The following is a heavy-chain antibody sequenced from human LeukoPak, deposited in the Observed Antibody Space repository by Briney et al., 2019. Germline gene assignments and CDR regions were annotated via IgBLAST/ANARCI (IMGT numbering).Heavy chain of an antibody. Sequence: GGSLRLSCTASGLTVSSNCMSWVRQAPGKGLEWVSVIHKSAITYYAGTVKGRFTISRDNSKNTLYLQMNSLRAEDTAVYYCARSLRVRGVPDYMDVWGKGTTVIISS. CDR1: GLTVSSNC. J-gene: IGHJ6*03. CDR3: ARSLRVRGVPDYMDV. D-gene: IGHD3-10*01. V-gene: IGHV3-53*01. CDR2: IHKSAIT.